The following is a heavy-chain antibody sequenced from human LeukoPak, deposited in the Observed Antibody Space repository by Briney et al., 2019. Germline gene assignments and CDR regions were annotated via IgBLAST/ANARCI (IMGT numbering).Heavy chain of an antibody. CDR1: GYTFTSYD. V-gene: IGHV1-8*01. D-gene: IGHD2-15*01. CDR3: ARRVKNRGGRSGYYFDY. J-gene: IGHJ4*02. Sequence: ASVKVSCKASGYTFTSYDINWVRQATGQGLEWMGWMNPNSGNTGYAQKFQGRVTMTRNTSISTAYMELSSLRSEDTAVYYCARRVKNRGGRSGYYFDYWGQGTLVTVSS. CDR2: MNPNSGNT.